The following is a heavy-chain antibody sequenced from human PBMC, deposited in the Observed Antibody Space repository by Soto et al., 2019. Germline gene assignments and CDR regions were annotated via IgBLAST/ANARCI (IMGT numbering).Heavy chain of an antibody. V-gene: IGHV1-3*01. D-gene: IGHD4-4*01. CDR1: GYTFTSYA. Sequence: ASVKVSCKASGYTFTSYAMHWVRQTPGQRLEWMGWINAGNGNTKYSQKFQGRVTITRDTSASTAYMELSSLRSEDTAVYYCAAEMMYSNPGEFVDWGQGTLVTVSS. CDR2: INAGNGNT. CDR3: AAEMMYSNPGEFVD. J-gene: IGHJ4*02.